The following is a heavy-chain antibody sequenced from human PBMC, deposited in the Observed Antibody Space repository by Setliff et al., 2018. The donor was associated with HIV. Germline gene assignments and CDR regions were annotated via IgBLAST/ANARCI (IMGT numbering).Heavy chain of an antibody. V-gene: IGHV1-18*01. CDR2: ISAYNGNT. CDR3: TRDLGSSGWLSFFDY. CDR1: GYTFTSYG. Sequence: ASVKVSCKASGYTFTSYGISWVRQAPGQGPEWMGWISAYNGNTNYAQKLQGRVTMTTDTSTNTAYMELRSLRSDDTAIYYCTRDLGSSGWLSFFDYWGQGALVTVSS. J-gene: IGHJ4*02. D-gene: IGHD6-19*01.